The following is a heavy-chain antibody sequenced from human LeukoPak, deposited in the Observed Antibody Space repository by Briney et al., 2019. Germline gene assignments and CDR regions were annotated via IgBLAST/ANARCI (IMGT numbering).Heavy chain of an antibody. V-gene: IGHV3-23*01. J-gene: IGHJ4*02. CDR3: AKDLPDYGDYIEGY. CDR1: GFTFSSYA. Sequence: QPGGSLRLSCAASGFTFSSYAMNWVRQAPGKGLEWVSGTGSTGVSTFYADSVKGRFTVSRDNSKNTLSLQMNSLRAEDTAVYYCAKDLPDYGDYIEGYWGQGTLVTVSS. D-gene: IGHD4-17*01. CDR2: TGSTGVST.